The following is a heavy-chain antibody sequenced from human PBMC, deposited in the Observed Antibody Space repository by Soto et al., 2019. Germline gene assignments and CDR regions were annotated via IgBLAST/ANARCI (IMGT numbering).Heavy chain of an antibody. D-gene: IGHD5-12*01. Sequence: GGSLRLSCAASGFTFSSYAMHWVRQAPGKGLEWVGFIRTKAFGGTPEYAASVKGSFTISRYDSRNIAFLQMNSLKPEDTAVYYCTRDSYDHPPNDYWAQGTRVTVSS. CDR3: TRDSYDHPPNDY. CDR1: GFTFSSYA. V-gene: IGHV3-49*04. CDR2: IRTKAFGGTP. J-gene: IGHJ4*02.